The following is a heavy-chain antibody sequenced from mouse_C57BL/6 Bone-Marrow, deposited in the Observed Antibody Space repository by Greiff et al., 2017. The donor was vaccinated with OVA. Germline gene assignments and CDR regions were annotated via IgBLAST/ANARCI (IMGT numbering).Heavy chain of an antibody. CDR2: IYPGDGDT. J-gene: IGHJ2*01. Sequence: QVQLQQSGPELVKPGASVKISCKASGYAFSSSWMNWVKQRPGKGLEWIGRIYPGDGDTNYNGKFKGKATLTADKSSSTAYLQLSSLTSEDSAVYFCARGGTAPDYWGQGTTLTVSS. CDR3: ARGGTAPDY. V-gene: IGHV1-82*01. CDR1: GYAFSSSW. D-gene: IGHD3-3*01.